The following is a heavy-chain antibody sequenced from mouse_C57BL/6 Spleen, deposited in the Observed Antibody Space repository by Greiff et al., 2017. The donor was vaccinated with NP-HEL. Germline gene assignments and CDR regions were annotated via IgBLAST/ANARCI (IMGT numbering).Heavy chain of an antibody. V-gene: IGHV1-63*01. D-gene: IGHD3-3*01. J-gene: IGHJ2*01. CDR1: GYTFTNYW. CDR3: ARGGDRGNFDY. Sequence: VKLQQSGAELVRPGTSVKMSCKASGYTFTNYWIGWAKQRPGHGLEWIGDIYPGGGYTNYNEKFKGKATLTADKSSSTAYMQFSSLTSEDSAIYYCARGGDRGNFDYWGQGTTLTVSS. CDR2: IYPGGGYT.